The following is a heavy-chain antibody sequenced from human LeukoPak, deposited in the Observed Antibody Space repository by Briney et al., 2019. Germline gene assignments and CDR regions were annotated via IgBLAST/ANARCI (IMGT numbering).Heavy chain of an antibody. CDR1: GGTFISYA. CDR2: IIPIFGTA. D-gene: IGHD2-2*01. V-gene: IGHV1-69*13. Sequence: ASVKVSCKASGGTFISYAISWVRQAPGQGLEWMGGIIPIFGTANYAQKFQGRVTITADESTSTAYMELSSLRSEDTAVYYCARGNIVVVPAATVEYYFDYWGQGTLVTVSS. J-gene: IGHJ4*02. CDR3: ARGNIVVVPAATVEYYFDY.